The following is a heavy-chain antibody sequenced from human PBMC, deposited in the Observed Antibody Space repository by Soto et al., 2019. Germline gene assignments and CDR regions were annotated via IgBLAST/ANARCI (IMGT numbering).Heavy chain of an antibody. D-gene: IGHD6-13*01. CDR3: ANPIAAAGTVDY. J-gene: IGHJ4*02. CDR1: GFTFSSYG. V-gene: IGHV3-30*18. Sequence: GGSLRLSCAASGFTFSSYGMHWVRQAPGKGLEWVAVISYDGSNKYYADSVKGRFTISRDNSKNTLYLQMNSLRAEDTAVYYCANPIAAAGTVDYWGQGTLVTVSS. CDR2: ISYDGSNK.